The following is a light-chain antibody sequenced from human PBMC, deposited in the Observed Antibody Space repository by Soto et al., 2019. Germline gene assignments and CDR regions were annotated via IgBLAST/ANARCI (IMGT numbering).Light chain of an antibody. CDR2: RAS. V-gene: IGKV3-15*01. J-gene: IGKJ1*01. Sequence: EIVMTQSPATLAVSPGATVTLSCRASQSLGGNLAWYQQKPGQAPRLFIFRASSRATGVPARFSASGSGTEFTLTISELQSEDFAVYYCQQYSNWPPWTFGPGTKVDIK. CDR1: QSLGGN. CDR3: QQYSNWPPWT.